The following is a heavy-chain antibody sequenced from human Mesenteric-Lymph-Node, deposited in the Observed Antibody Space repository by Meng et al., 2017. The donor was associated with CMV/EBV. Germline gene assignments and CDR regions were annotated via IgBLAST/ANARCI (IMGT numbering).Heavy chain of an antibody. Sequence: TFTNYYSRWVRQAPGQGLEWLGRINPTSGGADYAQNFQGRVTMTRDTSINTAYMELSSLRSDDTAVYSCARGPYYYGSGTSYYLADYWGQGTLVTVSS. D-gene: IGHD3-10*01. CDR2: INPTSGGA. CDR1: TFTNYY. V-gene: IGHV1-2*06. J-gene: IGHJ4*02. CDR3: ARGPYYYGSGTSYYLADY.